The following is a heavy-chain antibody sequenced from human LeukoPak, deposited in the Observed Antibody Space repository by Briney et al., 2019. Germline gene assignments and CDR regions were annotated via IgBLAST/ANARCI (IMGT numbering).Heavy chain of an antibody. D-gene: IGHD6-13*01. CDR1: GFTFSSYG. V-gene: IGHV3-30*02. CDR3: AKDLYSSNWSEYYFDF. CDR2: IRYDGSNK. J-gene: IGHJ4*02. Sequence: GGSLRLSCAASGFTFSSYGMHWVRQAPGKGLEWVAFIRYDGSNKYYADSVKGRFTISRDNSKNTLYLQMNSLRAEDTAVYYCAKDLYSSNWSEYYFDFWGQGTLVTVSS.